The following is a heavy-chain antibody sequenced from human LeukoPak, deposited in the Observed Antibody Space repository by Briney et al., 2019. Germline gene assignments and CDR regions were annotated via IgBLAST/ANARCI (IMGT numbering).Heavy chain of an antibody. CDR3: ARVLGAHRYGSIDH. CDR2: INPSSGST. CDR1: GYTFTTYY. J-gene: IGHJ4*02. V-gene: IGHV1-46*01. Sequence: ASVKVSCKASGYTFTTYYMHWVRQAPGQGLEWMGIINPSSGSTSYAQKFQGRVTMTRDTSTSTVYMELSSLRSEDTAIYYCARVLGAHRYGSIDHWGQGTLATVSS. D-gene: IGHD5-18*01.